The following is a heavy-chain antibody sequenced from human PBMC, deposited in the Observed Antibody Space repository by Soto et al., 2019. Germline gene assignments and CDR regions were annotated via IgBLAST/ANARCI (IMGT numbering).Heavy chain of an antibody. Sequence: YTFTSYGISWVRQAPGQGLEWMGWISAYNGNTNYAQKLQGRVTMTTDTSTSTAYMELRSLRSDDTAVYYCARDSGLYYYYGMDVWGQGTTVTVSS. J-gene: IGHJ6*02. V-gene: IGHV1-18*01. D-gene: IGHD5-12*01. CDR3: ARDSGLYYYYGMDV. CDR2: ISAYNGNT. CDR1: YTFTSYG.